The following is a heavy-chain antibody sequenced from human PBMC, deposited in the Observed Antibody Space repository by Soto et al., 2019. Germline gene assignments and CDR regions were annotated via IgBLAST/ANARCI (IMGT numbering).Heavy chain of an antibody. CDR3: AKGSCSSTSCYKLDV. Sequence: GGSLRLSCAASGFTFSSNGMHWVRQAPGKGLEWVAVISYDGSNKYYEDSVKGRFNICRDNSKNTLYLQMNSLRAEDTAVYYCAKGSCSSTSCYKLDVWGKGTTVTVSS. J-gene: IGHJ6*04. V-gene: IGHV3-30*18. D-gene: IGHD2-2*02. CDR1: GFTFSSNG. CDR2: ISYDGSNK.